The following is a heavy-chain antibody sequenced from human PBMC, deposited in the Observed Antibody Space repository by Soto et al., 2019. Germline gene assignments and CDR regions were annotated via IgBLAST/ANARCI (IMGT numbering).Heavy chain of an antibody. D-gene: IGHD3-16*01. CDR3: AKDWPAAGHGGGGYYYYYYGMDV. CDR2: ISGSGGST. CDR1: GFTFSSYA. Sequence: GGSLRLSCAASGFTFSSYAMSWVRQAPGKGLERVSAISGSGGSTYYADSVKGRFTISRDNSKNTLYLQMNSLRAEDTAVYYCAKDWPAAGHGGGGYYYYYYGMDVWGQGTTVTVSS. V-gene: IGHV3-23*01. J-gene: IGHJ6*02.